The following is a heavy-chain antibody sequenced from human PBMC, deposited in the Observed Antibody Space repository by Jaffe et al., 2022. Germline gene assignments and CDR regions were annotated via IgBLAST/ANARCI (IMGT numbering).Heavy chain of an antibody. V-gene: IGHV3-23*01. CDR1: GFTFSSYA. Sequence: EVQLLESGGGLVQPGGSLRLSCAASGFTFSSYAMSWVRQAPGKGLEWVSAISGSGGSTYYADSVKGRFTISRDNSKNTLYLQMNSLRAEDTAVYYCARGGDLGGSGWYFLDDAFDIWGQGTMVTVSS. CDR2: ISGSGGST. D-gene: IGHD6-19*01. J-gene: IGHJ3*02. CDR3: ARGGDLGGSGWYFLDDAFDI.